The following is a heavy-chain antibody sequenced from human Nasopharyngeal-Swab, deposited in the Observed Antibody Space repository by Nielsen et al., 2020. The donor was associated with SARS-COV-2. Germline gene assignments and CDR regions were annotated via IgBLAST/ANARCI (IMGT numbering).Heavy chain of an antibody. J-gene: IGHJ3*02. Sequence: GGSLRLSCEASGFTFSSYDMHWVRQATGKGLEWVSAIGTAGDPYYPGSAKGRFTISRENAKNSLYLQMNSLRAGDTAVYYCARARSVAGTGDDAFDIWGQGTMVTVSS. D-gene: IGHD6-19*01. CDR2: IGTAGDP. CDR3: ARARSVAGTGDDAFDI. CDR1: GFTFSSYD. V-gene: IGHV3-13*05.